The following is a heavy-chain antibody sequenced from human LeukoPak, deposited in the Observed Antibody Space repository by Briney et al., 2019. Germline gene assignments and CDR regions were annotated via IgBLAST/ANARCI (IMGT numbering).Heavy chain of an antibody. Sequence: GGSLRLSCAASGFTFSNYWMHWVRQAPGKGLVWVSRINSDGSSTNNADSALGRFTISRDNAKNTLYLQMNSLRAEDTAVYYCAGSRSGAFDIWGQGTMVTVSS. CDR2: INSDGSST. J-gene: IGHJ3*02. V-gene: IGHV3-74*01. CDR3: AGSRSGAFDI. CDR1: GFTFSNYW.